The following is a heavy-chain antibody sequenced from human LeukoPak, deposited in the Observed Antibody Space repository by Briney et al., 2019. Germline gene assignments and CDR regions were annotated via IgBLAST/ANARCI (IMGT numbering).Heavy chain of an antibody. D-gene: IGHD5-12*01. Sequence: GGSLRLSCAASGFPFSTYWITWVRQAPGKGLEWVANIENDGSEKNYVDSVKGRFTISRDNTENSLFLQMNSLRVEDTAIYYCTRDSGLTGYDLLDYWGQGTLVTVSS. J-gene: IGHJ4*02. CDR3: TRDSGLTGYDLLDY. CDR2: IENDGSEK. CDR1: GFPFSTYW. V-gene: IGHV3-7*01.